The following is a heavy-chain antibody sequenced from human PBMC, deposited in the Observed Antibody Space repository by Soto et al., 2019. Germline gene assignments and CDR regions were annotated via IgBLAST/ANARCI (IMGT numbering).Heavy chain of an antibody. V-gene: IGHV4-59*01. CDR2: IYYSGST. CDR3: ARRSGYSSIWYWYDP. Sequence: SETLSLTCTVSGGSISSYYWSWIRQPPGKGLEWIGYIYYSGSTNYNPSLKSQVTISVDTFKNQFSLKLSSVTAADTAAYYCARRSGYSSIWYWYDPWGQGTLVTVSS. D-gene: IGHD6-13*01. J-gene: IGHJ5*02. CDR1: GGSISSYY.